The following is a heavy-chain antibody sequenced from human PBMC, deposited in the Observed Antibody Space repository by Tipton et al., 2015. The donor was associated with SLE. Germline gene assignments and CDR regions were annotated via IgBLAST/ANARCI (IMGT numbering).Heavy chain of an antibody. CDR3: ARINGANWGSND. D-gene: IGHD4/OR15-4a*01. V-gene: IGHV4-4*07. CDR2: IYTSGGT. CDR1: GGSIRTDY. J-gene: IGHJ4*02. Sequence: TLSLTCTVPGGSIRTDYWSWVRQPAGKGLEWIGRIYTSGGTKYNPSLKSRVTMSVDWSKKQFSLRLSSVTAADTALYFCARINGANWGSNDWGQGTLVTVSS.